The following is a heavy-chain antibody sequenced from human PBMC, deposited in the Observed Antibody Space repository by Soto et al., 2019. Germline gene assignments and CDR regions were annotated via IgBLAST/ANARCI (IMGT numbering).Heavy chain of an antibody. CDR3: ARRDSSGYYLVY. J-gene: IGHJ4*02. Sequence: PGESLKISCKASGYSFTIYWIVWVRQMPGKGLEWMGIIYPGDSDTRYSPSFQGQVTISADKSITTAYLQWSSLKASDTAMYYCARRDSSGYYLVYWGQGTLVTVSS. CDR1: GYSFTIYW. V-gene: IGHV5-51*01. CDR2: IYPGDSDT. D-gene: IGHD3-22*01.